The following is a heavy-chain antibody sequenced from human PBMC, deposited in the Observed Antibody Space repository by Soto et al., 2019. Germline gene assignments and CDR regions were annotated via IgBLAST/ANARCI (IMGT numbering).Heavy chain of an antibody. Sequence: ASVKVSCKVSGCTLTELSMHWVRQAPGKGLEWMGGFDPEDGETIYAQKFQGRVTMTEDTSTDTAYMELSSLRSEDTAVYYCATDRGSYETLNAFDIWGQGTMVTVSS. D-gene: IGHD1-26*01. CDR3: ATDRGSYETLNAFDI. V-gene: IGHV1-24*01. CDR2: FDPEDGET. J-gene: IGHJ3*02. CDR1: GCTLTELS.